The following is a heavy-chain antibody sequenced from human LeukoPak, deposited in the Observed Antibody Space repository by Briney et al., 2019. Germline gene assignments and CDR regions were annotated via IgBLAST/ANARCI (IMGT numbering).Heavy chain of an antibody. CDR3: ARDRSCSSTSCYWYWFDP. J-gene: IGHJ5*02. CDR2: NSAYNGNT. Sequence: ASVKVSCKASGYTFTSYGISWVRQAPGQGLEWMGWNSAYNGNTNYAQKLQGRVTMTTDTSTSTAYMELRSLRSDDTAVYYCARDRSCSSTSCYWYWFDPWGQGTLVTVSS. CDR1: GYTFTSYG. V-gene: IGHV1-18*01. D-gene: IGHD2-2*01.